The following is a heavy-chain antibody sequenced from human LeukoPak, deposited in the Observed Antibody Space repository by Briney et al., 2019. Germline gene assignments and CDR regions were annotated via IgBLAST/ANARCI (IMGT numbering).Heavy chain of an antibody. D-gene: IGHD6-19*01. CDR2: IIPIFGTA. J-gene: IGHJ4*02. V-gene: IGHV1-69*05. CDR3: AREGSSSGSFDY. CDR1: GGTFSSYA. Sequence: PGASVKVSCKASGGTFSSYAISWVRQAPGQGLEWMGRIIPIFGTANYAQKFQGRVTITTDESTSTAYMELSSLRSEDTAVYYCAREGSSSGSFDYWGQGTLVTVSS.